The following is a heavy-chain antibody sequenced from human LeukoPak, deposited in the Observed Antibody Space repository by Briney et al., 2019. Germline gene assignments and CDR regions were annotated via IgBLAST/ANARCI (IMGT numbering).Heavy chain of an antibody. J-gene: IGHJ4*02. D-gene: IGHD5-18*01. Sequence: GASVKVSCKASGYTFTNHYMHWVRQARGQGLEWMGWMNPNSGNTGYAQKFQGRITITRNTSIRTAYMELSSLRSEDTAVYYCAREIGPRQLHLWGSAFDYWGQGTLVTVSS. V-gene: IGHV1-8*01. CDR2: MNPNSGNT. CDR3: AREIGPRQLHLWGSAFDY. CDR1: GYTFTNHY.